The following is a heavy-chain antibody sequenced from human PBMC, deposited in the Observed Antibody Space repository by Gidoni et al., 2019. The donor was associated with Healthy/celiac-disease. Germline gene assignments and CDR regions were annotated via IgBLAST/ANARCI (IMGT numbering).Heavy chain of an antibody. D-gene: IGHD3-22*01. V-gene: IGHV1-69*01. CDR2: IIPIYGTA. Sequence: QVQPVQSGAAVTKPGPSVKVSCKASGGPFSSYAISWVRQATGQGLEWMGGIIPIYGTANNAQRFQGRVTITADESTSTAYMELSSLRAEDTAVYYCARDAYYDRSGYFDYWGQGTLVTVSS. CDR1: GGPFSSYA. CDR3: ARDAYYDRSGYFDY. J-gene: IGHJ4*02.